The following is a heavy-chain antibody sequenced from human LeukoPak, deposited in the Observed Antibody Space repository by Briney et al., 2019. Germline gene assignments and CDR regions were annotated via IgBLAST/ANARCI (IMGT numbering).Heavy chain of an antibody. J-gene: IGHJ4*02. V-gene: IGHV3-9*01. D-gene: IGHD4-17*01. CDR3: AKDGQPTVTTVDY. Sequence: GRSLRLSCAASGFTFDDYDMHWVRQAPGKGLEWVSGISWNSGSIGYADSVKGRLTISRDNAKNSLYLQMNSLRAEDTALYYCAKDGQPTVTTVDYWGQGTLVTVSS. CDR1: GFTFDDYD. CDR2: ISWNSGSI.